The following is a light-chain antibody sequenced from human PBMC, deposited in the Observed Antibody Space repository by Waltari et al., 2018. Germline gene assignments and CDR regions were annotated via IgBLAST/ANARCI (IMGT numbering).Light chain of an antibody. V-gene: IGKV1-5*03. CDR1: HSISTW. CDR2: KTS. Sequence: DIRMTQSPSTLSASVGDRVTFTCRASHSISTWLAWYQQKPGKAPRLLMCKTSTLESGVPSRFSGSGSGTEFNLTINSLQPDDFVTYYCQQYKSYPLTFGGGTKVEIK. J-gene: IGKJ4*01. CDR3: QQYKSYPLT.